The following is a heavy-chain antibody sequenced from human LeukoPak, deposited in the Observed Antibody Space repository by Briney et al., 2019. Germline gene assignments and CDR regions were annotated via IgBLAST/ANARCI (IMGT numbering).Heavy chain of an antibody. J-gene: IGHJ6*03. V-gene: IGHV4-39*01. Sequence: PSETLSLTCTVSGDSISSRNFYWGWIRQPPGKGLEWIGSIYYTGGAYYNPSLRSRVTISVDTSRNQFSLRLTSVTATDTAAYYCASLSSGWPSYYSYYYMEVWGKGTTVTVSS. CDR3: ASLSSGWPSYYSYYYMEV. CDR2: IYYTGGA. D-gene: IGHD6-19*01. CDR1: GDSISSRNFY.